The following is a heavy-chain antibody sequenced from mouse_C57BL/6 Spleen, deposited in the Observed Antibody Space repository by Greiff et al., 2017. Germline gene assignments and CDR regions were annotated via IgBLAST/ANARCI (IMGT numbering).Heavy chain of an antibody. CDR2: IDPNSGGT. Sequence: QVQLQQPGAELVKPGASVKLSCKASGYTFTSYWMHWVKQRPGRGLEWIGRIDPNSGGTKYNEKFKGKATFTADTSSNTAYMQLSSLTTEDSAIYYCARSRDYYGSSREFDVWGTGTTVTVSS. D-gene: IGHD1-1*01. V-gene: IGHV1-62-3*01. J-gene: IGHJ1*03. CDR1: GYTFTSYW. CDR3: ARSRDYYGSSREFDV.